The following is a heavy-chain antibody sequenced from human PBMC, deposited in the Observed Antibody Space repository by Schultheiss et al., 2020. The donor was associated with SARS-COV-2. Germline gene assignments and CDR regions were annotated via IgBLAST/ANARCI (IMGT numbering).Heavy chain of an antibody. D-gene: IGHD5-12*01. J-gene: IGHJ6*02. CDR2: IYSGGST. V-gene: IGHV3-53*04. Sequence: GGSLRLSCAASGFTVSSNYMSWVRQAPGKGLVWVSVIYSGGSTYYADSVKGRFTISRHNSKNTLYLQMNSLRAEDTAVYYCACSIVATIPYYYGMDVWGQGTTVTVSS. CDR3: ACSIVATIPYYYGMDV. CDR1: GFTVSSNY.